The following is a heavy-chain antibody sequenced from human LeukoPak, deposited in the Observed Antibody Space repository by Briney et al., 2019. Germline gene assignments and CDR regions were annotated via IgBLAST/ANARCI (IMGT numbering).Heavy chain of an antibody. V-gene: IGHV1-8*03. J-gene: IGHJ3*02. CDR2: MNPNSGNT. CDR3: ARDDFWSAGDAFDI. D-gene: IGHD3-3*01. CDR1: GYTFTSYD. Sequence: ASVKVSCKASGYTFTSYDINWVRQATGQGLEWMGWMNPNSGNTDYAQKFQGRVTITRNTSISTAYMELSSLRSEDTAVYYCARDDFWSAGDAFDIWGQGTMVTVSS.